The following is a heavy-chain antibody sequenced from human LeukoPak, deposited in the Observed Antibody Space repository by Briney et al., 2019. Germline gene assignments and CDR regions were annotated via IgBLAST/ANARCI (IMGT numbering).Heavy chain of an antibody. CDR3: ARTTYYYDSSGYYYVY. CDR1: GYTFTGYY. V-gene: IGHV1-2*02. CDR2: INPNSGGT. Sequence: ASVKVSCKASGYTFTGYYMHWVRQAPGQGLEWMGWINPNSGGTNYAQKFQGRVTMTRDTSISTAYMELSRLRSDDTAVYYCARTTYYYDSSGYYYVYWGQGTLVTVS. J-gene: IGHJ4*02. D-gene: IGHD3-22*01.